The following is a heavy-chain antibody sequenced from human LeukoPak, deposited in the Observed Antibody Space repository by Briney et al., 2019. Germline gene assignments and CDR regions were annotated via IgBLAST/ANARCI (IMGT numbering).Heavy chain of an antibody. CDR2: FLFSEGS. CDR1: GDSIRTTRYS. CDR3: ARMGLILWFGELLRSGNWFDP. D-gene: IGHD3-10*01. Sequence: SETLSLTCTVSGDSIRTTRYSWNWIRQPPGEGLEWIGSFLFSEGSYYNPSLKSRADISLDASMNQFSLKLSSVTAADTAVYYCARMGLILWFGELLRSGNWFDPWGQGTLVTVSS. J-gene: IGHJ5*02. V-gene: IGHV4-39*01.